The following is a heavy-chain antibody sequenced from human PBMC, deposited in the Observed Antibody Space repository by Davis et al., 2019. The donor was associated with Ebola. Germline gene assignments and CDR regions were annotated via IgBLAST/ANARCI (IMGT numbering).Heavy chain of an antibody. V-gene: IGHV3-53*01. D-gene: IGHD6-13*01. CDR3: AGARRTAETQSSSWFYFDS. CDR1: GVTLSSNY. CDR2: ISGGGTT. J-gene: IGHJ4*02. Sequence: GGSLRLSCAVSGVTLSSNYMSWVRQAPGKGLEWVALISGGGTTYYADSVKGHFTISRDNSNNTLYLQTSSLRVDDTAVYYCAGARRTAETQSSSWFYFDSWGQGTLVTVSS.